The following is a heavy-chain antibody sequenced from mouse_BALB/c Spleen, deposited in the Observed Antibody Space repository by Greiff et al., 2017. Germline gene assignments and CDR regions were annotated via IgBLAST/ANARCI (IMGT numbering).Heavy chain of an antibody. CDR3: AREGYYGSSLSWFAY. Sequence: DVMLVESGGGLVKPGGSLKLSCAASGFTFSSYAMSWVRQTPEKRLEWVASISSGGSTYYPDSVKGRFTISRDNARNILYLQMSSLRSEDTAMYYCAREGYYGSSLSWFAYWGQGTLVTVSA. J-gene: IGHJ3*01. V-gene: IGHV5-6-5*01. D-gene: IGHD1-1*01. CDR2: ISSGGST. CDR1: GFTFSSYA.